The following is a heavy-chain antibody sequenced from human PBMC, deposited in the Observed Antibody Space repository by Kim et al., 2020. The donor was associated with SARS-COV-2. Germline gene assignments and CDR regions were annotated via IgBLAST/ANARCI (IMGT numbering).Heavy chain of an antibody. V-gene: IGHV3-23*01. D-gene: IGHD3-10*01. CDR2: T. Sequence: TSYADSGKGRFTLARDNSKNTVYLHMSSLRAGDTAVYYCTGHGSGSSWGQGTLVTVSS. J-gene: IGHJ4*02. CDR3: TGHGSGSS.